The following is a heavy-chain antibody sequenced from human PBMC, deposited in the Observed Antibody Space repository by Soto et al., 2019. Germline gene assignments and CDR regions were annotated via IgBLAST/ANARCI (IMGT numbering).Heavy chain of an antibody. J-gene: IGHJ3*02. V-gene: IGHV1-18*01. CDR2: ISAYNGNT. Sequence: QVQLVQSGAEVKKPGASVKVSCKASGYTFTSYGIIWVRQAPGQGLEWMGWISAYNGNTNYAQKLQGRVTMPTDTSTSTAYMALRSLRSDDTAVYYCARDSGGSSGWDNDAFDIWGQGTMVTVSS. CDR1: GYTFTSYG. D-gene: IGHD6-19*01. CDR3: ARDSGGSSGWDNDAFDI.